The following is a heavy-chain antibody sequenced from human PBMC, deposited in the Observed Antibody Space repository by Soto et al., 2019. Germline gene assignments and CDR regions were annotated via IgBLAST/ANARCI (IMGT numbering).Heavy chain of an antibody. J-gene: IGHJ5*02. Sequence: QVQLVESGGGLVKPGGSLRLSCAASGFTFSDYYMSWIRQAPGKGLEWVSYISSSSSYTNYADSVKGRFTISRDDAKNSLYLQMNSLRAEDTAVYYCARDGGVPPWWFDPWGQGTLVTVSS. D-gene: IGHD3-16*01. V-gene: IGHV3-11*06. CDR3: ARDGGVPPWWFDP. CDR1: GFTFSDYY. CDR2: ISSSSSYT.